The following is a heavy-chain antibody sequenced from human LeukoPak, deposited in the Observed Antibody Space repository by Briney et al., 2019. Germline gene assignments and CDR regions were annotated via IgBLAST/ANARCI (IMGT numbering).Heavy chain of an antibody. V-gene: IGHV4-39*01. J-gene: IGHJ6*03. CDR3: ARLDYYYYYMDV. CDR2: IYYSGST. Sequence: SETLSLTCTVSGGSISSSSYYWGWIRQPPGRGLEWIGSIYYSGSTYYNPSLKSRVTISVNTSKNQFSLNLISVTAADTAVYFCARLDYYYYYMDVWGKGTTVTISS. CDR1: GGSISSSSYY.